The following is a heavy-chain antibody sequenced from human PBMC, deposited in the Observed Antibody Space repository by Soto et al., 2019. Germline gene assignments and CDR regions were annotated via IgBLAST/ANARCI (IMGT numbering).Heavy chain of an antibody. J-gene: IGHJ5*02. CDR1: GFTFTSSA. D-gene: IGHD2-8*01. Sequence: SVKVSCKASGFTFTSSAVQWVRQARGQRREWIGWIVVGSGNTNYAQKFQERVTITRDMSTSTAYMELSSLRSEDTAVYYCAADPDQYCTNGVCYTGWFDPWGQGTLVTVSS. CDR3: AADPDQYCTNGVCYTGWFDP. V-gene: IGHV1-58*01. CDR2: IVVGSGNT.